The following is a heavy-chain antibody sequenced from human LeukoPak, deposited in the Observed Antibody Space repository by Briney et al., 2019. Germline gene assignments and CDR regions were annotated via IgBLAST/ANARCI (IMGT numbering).Heavy chain of an antibody. CDR1: GGSISIYY. D-gene: IGHD2-2*02. V-gene: IGHV4-59*12. J-gene: IGHJ4*02. CDR3: ARERRNNCSSTSCYTKFDY. Sequence: SETLSLTCTVSGGSISIYYWSWIRQPPGKGLEWIGYIYYSGSTNYNPSLKSRVTISVDTSKNQFSLKLSSVTAADTAVYYCARERRNNCSSTSCYTKFDYWGQGTLVTVSS. CDR2: IYYSGST.